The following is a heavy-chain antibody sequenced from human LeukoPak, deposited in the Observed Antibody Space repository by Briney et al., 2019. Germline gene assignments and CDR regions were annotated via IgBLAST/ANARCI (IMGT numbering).Heavy chain of an antibody. D-gene: IGHD1-1*01. V-gene: IGHV4-59*12. CDR3: ARDVRLKYDAFDI. CDR1: GGSISTYY. CDR2: IYYTGST. J-gene: IGHJ3*02. Sequence: QVQLQESGPGLVKPSETLSLTCTVSGGSISTYYWSWIRQPPGKGLEWIGYIYYTGSTNYNPSLKSRVTMSVDTSKNQFSLKLSSVTAADTAVYYCARDVRLKYDAFDIWGQGTMVTVSS.